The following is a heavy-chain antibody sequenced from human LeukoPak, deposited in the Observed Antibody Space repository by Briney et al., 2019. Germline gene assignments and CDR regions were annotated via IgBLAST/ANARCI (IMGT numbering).Heavy chain of an antibody. CDR1: GYTFTGYY. J-gene: IGHJ6*03. D-gene: IGHD2-2*01. Sequence: ASVKVSCKASGYTFTGYYMHWVRQAPGQGLEWMGWINPNSGGTNYAQKFQGRVTMTRDTSISTAYMELSRLRSDDTAVYYCARDPVSDIVVVPAARYYYYYYMHVWGKGTTVTVSS. CDR3: ARDPVSDIVVVPAARYYYYYYMHV. V-gene: IGHV1-2*02. CDR2: INPNSGGT.